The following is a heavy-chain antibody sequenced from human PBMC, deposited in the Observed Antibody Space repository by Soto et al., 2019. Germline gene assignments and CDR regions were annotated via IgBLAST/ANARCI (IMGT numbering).Heavy chain of an antibody. J-gene: IGHJ4*01. Sequence: QVQLIQSGAEVKKPGSSVKVSCKAYGGTFSRYAISWVRQAPGQGLEWMGGITPISGTANYAQKFQGRVAITADESTWTSYMELRSLRSGDTAVYYCARGWGYDTSDYYYAYWGHGTLITVSS. CDR3: ARGWGYDTSDYYYAY. D-gene: IGHD3-22*01. V-gene: IGHV1-69*01. CDR1: GGTFSRYA. CDR2: ITPISGTA.